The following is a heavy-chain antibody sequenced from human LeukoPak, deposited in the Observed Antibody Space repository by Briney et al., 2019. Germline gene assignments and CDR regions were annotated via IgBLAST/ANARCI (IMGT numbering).Heavy chain of an antibody. CDR2: IYPGESIYASENT. CDR3: ARDPTTVTTIFDS. Sequence: SETLSLTCSVSGVSISAYYWSWIRQPAGKGLEWIGRIYPGESIYASENTNYNPSLKSRVSMSGDMSKNQVSLKLRSVTAADTAVYYCARDPTTVTTIFDSWGQGTLVTVSS. D-gene: IGHD4-17*01. J-gene: IGHJ4*02. V-gene: IGHV4-4*07. CDR1: GVSISAYY.